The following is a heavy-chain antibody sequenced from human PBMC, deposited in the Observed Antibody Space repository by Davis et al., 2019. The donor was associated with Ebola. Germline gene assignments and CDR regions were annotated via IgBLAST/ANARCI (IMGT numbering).Heavy chain of an antibody. CDR2: IYYRGST. V-gene: IGHV4-59*02. D-gene: IGHD2-15*01. J-gene: IGHJ6*02. Sequence: MPGGSLRLSCTVSGGSVSNYYWSWIRQSPGKGLEWIGYIYYRGSTNYNPSLKSRVTISVDTSKNQFSLKLSSVTAADTAVYYCAAAVNYYYGMDVWGQGTTVTVSS. CDR1: GGSVSNYY. CDR3: AAAVNYYYGMDV.